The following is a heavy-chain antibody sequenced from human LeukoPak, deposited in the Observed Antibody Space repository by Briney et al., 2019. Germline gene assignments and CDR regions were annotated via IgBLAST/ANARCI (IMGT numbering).Heavy chain of an antibody. CDR1: GFTVSSNY. D-gene: IGHD3-22*01. Sequence: GGSLRLSCAASGFTVSSNYMSWVRQAPGEGLEWVSVIYSGGSTYYADSVKGRFTISGANSKNTLYLQMNSLRAEDTAVYYCARENYYDSSGYFFSDAFDIWGQGTMVTVSS. V-gene: IGHV3-53*01. CDR2: IYSGGST. CDR3: ARENYYDSSGYFFSDAFDI. J-gene: IGHJ3*02.